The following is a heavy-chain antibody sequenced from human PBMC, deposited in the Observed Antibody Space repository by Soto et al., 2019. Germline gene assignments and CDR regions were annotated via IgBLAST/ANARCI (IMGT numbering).Heavy chain of an antibody. D-gene: IGHD1-20*01. Sequence: GGSLRLSXVASGFVFKNYEMNWVRQAPGKGLEWISYISNSGNTIYVADSMRGRFTISRDNAKNSLFLQMNSLRADDTAVYYCARDIDNRDYYYGLDVWGQGTTVTVSS. J-gene: IGHJ6*02. CDR2: ISNSGNTI. V-gene: IGHV3-48*03. CDR1: GFVFKNYE. CDR3: ARDIDNRDYYYGLDV.